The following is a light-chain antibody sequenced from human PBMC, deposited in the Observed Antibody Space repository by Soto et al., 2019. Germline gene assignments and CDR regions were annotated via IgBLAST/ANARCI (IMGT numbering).Light chain of an antibody. CDR1: SSNIGSNT. CDR2: SNN. Sequence: QSVLTQPPSASGTPGQRVTISCSGSSSNIGSNTVNWYQQLPRTAPKLLIYSNNQRPSGVPDRFSGSKSGTSASLAISGLRSEDEADYYCAAWDDSLSGRVFGGGTKLTVL. CDR3: AAWDDSLSGRV. V-gene: IGLV1-44*01. J-gene: IGLJ2*01.